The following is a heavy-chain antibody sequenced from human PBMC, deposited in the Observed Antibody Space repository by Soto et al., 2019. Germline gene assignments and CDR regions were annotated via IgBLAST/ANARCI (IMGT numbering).Heavy chain of an antibody. Sequence: GGSLRLSGAASGFTFSSYGMHWVHQAPGKGLEWVSVIYSGGSTYYADSVKGRFTISRDNSKNTLYLQMNSLRAEDTAVYYCARDGRGAYYYGSGSPGENWGQGTLVTVSS. CDR1: GFTFSSYG. J-gene: IGHJ4*02. V-gene: IGHV3-NL1*01. CDR2: IYSGGST. D-gene: IGHD3-10*01. CDR3: ARDGRGAYYYGSGSPGEN.